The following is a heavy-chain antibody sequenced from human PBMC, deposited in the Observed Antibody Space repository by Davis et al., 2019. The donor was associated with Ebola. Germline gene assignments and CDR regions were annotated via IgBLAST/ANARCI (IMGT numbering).Heavy chain of an antibody. CDR3: AKRGGGSYSFYFDY. CDR1: GFTFRSYG. CDR2: ISYDGSNK. J-gene: IGHJ4*02. V-gene: IGHV3-30*18. Sequence: GESLKISCAASGFTFRSYGMHWVRQAPGKGLEWVAVISYDGSNKYYADSVKGRFTISRDNSKNTLYLQMNSLRAEDTAVYYCAKRGGGSYSFYFDYWGQGTLVTVSS. D-gene: IGHD3-16*01.